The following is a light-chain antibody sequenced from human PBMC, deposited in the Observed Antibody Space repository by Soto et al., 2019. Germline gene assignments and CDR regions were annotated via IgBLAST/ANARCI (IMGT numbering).Light chain of an antibody. CDR1: QSVGSD. Sequence: EIVMTQSPATLSVSPWERATLSCRASQSVGSDLAWYQQRPGQAPRLVLYDIFTRATSVPTRISGSGSGTDFTLTISSLEPEDFAVYYCQQRSNWPPITFGQGTRLEIK. CDR3: QQRSNWPPIT. CDR2: DIF. J-gene: IGKJ5*01. V-gene: IGKV3-11*01.